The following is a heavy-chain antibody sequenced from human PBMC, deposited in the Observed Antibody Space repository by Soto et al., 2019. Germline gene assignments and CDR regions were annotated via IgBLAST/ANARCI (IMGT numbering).Heavy chain of an antibody. D-gene: IGHD6-19*01. CDR2: IKQDGSEK. J-gene: IGHJ6*02. V-gene: IGHV3-7*01. CDR3: ARDRVAGTNCYGMDV. Sequence: RGSLRLSCAASGFPFSSYWMSWVRQAPGKGLELVANIKQDGSEKYYVDSVKGRFTISRDNAKNSLYLQMNSLRAEDTAVYYCARDRVAGTNCYGMDVWGQGTTVTVSS. CDR1: GFPFSSYW.